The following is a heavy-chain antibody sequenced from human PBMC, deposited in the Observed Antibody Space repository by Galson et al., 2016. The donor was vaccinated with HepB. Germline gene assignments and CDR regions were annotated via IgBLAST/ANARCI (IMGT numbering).Heavy chain of an antibody. CDR2: INPSGDST. J-gene: IGHJ2*01. Sequence: SVKVSCKASGYTFTSYYMHWVRQAPGQGLEWMGVINPSGDSTSYAQKFQGRVTMTRDTSTSTVYMELSSLRSEDTAVYYCARDVYGGNSGVRWYFDLWGRGTLVTVSS. CDR3: ARDVYGGNSGVRWYFDL. V-gene: IGHV1-46*01. CDR1: GYTFTSYY. D-gene: IGHD4-23*01.